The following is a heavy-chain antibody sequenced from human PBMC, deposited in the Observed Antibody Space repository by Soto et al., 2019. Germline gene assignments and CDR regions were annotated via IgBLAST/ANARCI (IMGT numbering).Heavy chain of an antibody. V-gene: IGHV3-33*01. Sequence: QVQLVESGGGVVQPGRSLRLSCAASGFAFHGYTMHWVRQAPGKELEWVAIIWYDGSNTYYADSVKGRFTISRDNSKNTVYLQMNSLRVEDTAVYYCARDLKTRHCDYWGQGILVTVSS. CDR2: IWYDGSNT. J-gene: IGHJ4*02. CDR3: ARDLKTRHCDY. CDR1: GFAFHGYT. D-gene: IGHD4-17*01.